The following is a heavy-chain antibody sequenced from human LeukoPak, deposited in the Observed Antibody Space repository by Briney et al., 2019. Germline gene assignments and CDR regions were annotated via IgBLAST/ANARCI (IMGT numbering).Heavy chain of an antibody. V-gene: IGHV1-69*04. CDR1: GGTFSSYA. CDR2: IIPILGIA. Sequence: SVKVSCKASGGTFSSYAISWVRQAPGQGLEWMGRIIPILGIANYAQKFQGRVTITTDESTSTAYMELSSLRSEDTAVYYCAREERHWFDPWGQGTLVTVSS. CDR3: AREERHWFDP. D-gene: IGHD1-1*01. J-gene: IGHJ5*02.